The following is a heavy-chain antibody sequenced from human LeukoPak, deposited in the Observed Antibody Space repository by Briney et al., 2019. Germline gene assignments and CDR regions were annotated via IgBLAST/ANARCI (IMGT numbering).Heavy chain of an antibody. Sequence: GGSLRLSRAVSGFTFSSYAMTWVRQAPGRGLEWVSSIRGSGGGTDYADSVRGRFTISRDNSKNTLYLQMNSLRAEDTAIYYCSRDPNGDYVGAFDFQRWGQGTLVTVSS. D-gene: IGHD4-17*01. CDR2: IRGSGGGT. CDR3: SRDPNGDYVGAFDFQR. V-gene: IGHV3-23*01. J-gene: IGHJ1*01. CDR1: GFTFSSYA.